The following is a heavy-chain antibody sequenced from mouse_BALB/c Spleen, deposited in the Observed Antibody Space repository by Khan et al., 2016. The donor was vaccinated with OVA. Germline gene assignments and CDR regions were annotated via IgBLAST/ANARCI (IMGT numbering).Heavy chain of an antibody. J-gene: IGHJ4*01. CDR1: GFTFSSFG. D-gene: IGHD1-1*02. CDR3: ARILGIYAMDY. V-gene: IGHV5-17*02. Sequence: EVELVESGGGLVQPGGSRKLSCAASGFTFSSFGMFWIRQAPEKGLEWVAYISSGSSTFYYADTVKGRFTISSDNPKNTLFLQMTGLRSEGTAMYYCARILGIYAMDYWGQGTSVTVSS. CDR2: ISSGSSTF.